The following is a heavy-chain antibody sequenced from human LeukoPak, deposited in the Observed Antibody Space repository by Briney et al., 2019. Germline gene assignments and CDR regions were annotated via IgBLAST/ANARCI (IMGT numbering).Heavy chain of an antibody. J-gene: IGHJ5*02. Sequence: ASVKVSCKASGYTFTGYYMHWVRQAPGQGLEWMGWINPNSGGTNYAQKVQGRVTMTRDTSISTAYMELSRLRSDDTAVYYCARVRPHYYYDSSRYRTVKDWFDPWGQGTLVTVSS. V-gene: IGHV1-2*02. CDR3: ARVRPHYYYDSSRYRTVKDWFDP. D-gene: IGHD3-22*01. CDR2: INPNSGGT. CDR1: GYTFTGYY.